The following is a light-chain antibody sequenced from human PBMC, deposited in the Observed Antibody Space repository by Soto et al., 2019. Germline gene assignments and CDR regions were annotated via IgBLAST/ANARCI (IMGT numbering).Light chain of an antibody. Sequence: IVMTQAPDSLAVSLGERATINCKSSQSISYSANSKNYLAWYQQKPGQPPKLLISWASTRESGVPDRFSGSGSGTDFTLTIASLQAEDVAVYYCQQYYGIPYTFGQGTKLEIK. J-gene: IGKJ2*01. CDR3: QQYYGIPYT. CDR2: WAS. V-gene: IGKV4-1*01. CDR1: QSISYSANSKNY.